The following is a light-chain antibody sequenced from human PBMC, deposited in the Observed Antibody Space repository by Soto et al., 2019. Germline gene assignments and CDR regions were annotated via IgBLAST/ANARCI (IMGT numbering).Light chain of an antibody. CDR1: ESISSW. CDR3: QQYHPHPLT. V-gene: IGKV1-5*03. J-gene: IGKJ4*01. CDR2: KAS. Sequence: DIQMTQSPSTLSASVGDRVTITCRASESISSWLAWYQQKPGKAPSLLIYKASTLEVEVPSRFSGSGSATEFTRAISSLHPDDIATYYCQQYHPHPLTFGGGNKIEIQ.